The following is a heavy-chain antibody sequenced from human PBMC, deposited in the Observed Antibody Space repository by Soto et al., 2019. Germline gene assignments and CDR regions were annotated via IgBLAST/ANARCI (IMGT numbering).Heavy chain of an antibody. V-gene: IGHV4-59*08. CDR3: ASLTGGSDYYYYMDV. Sequence: PSGTLSLTCTVSGGSISSYYWSWIRQPPGKGLEWIGYIYYSGSTNYNPSLKSRVTISVDTSKNQFSLKLSSVTAADTAVYYCASLTGGSDYYYYMDVWGKGTTVTVSS. D-gene: IGHD7-27*01. CDR1: GGSISSYY. J-gene: IGHJ6*03. CDR2: IYYSGST.